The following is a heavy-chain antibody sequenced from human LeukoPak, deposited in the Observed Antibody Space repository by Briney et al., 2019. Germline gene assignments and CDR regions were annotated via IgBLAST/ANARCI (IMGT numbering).Heavy chain of an antibody. V-gene: IGHV3-23*01. CDR2: ISGSGGST. CDR3: AKSIVVVPGPYYYGMDV. CDR1: GFTFSSYA. J-gene: IGHJ6*02. Sequence: GGSLRLSCAASGFTFSSYAMSWVRQAPGKGLEWVSAISGSGGSTYYADSVEGRFTIPRDNSKNTLYLQMNSLRAEDTAVYYCAKSIVVVPGPYYYGMDVWGQGTTVTVSS. D-gene: IGHD2-2*01.